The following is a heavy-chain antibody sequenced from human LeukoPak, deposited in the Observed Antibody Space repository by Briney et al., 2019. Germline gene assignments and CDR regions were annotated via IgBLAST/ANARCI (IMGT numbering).Heavy chain of an antibody. V-gene: IGHV1-8*01. CDR2: MSPNSGDT. J-gene: IGHJ4*02. Sequence: ASVKVSCKASGYTFTSYDFNWVRQATGQRPEWMGWMSPNSGDTGYAQKFQDRVTMTRNTSISTAYMELSSLRSDGTAVYYCARGPPNWGYDYWGPGTLVTVSS. CDR3: ARGPPNWGYDY. CDR1: GYTFTSYD. D-gene: IGHD7-27*01.